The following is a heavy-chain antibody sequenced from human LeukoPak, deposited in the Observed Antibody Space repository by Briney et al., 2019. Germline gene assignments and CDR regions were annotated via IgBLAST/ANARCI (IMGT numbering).Heavy chain of an antibody. D-gene: IGHD1-26*01. CDR3: ASPRYSGRDPAC. CDR1: GFTFSTYS. V-gene: IGHV3-21*04. CDR2: ISSSSSYR. J-gene: IGHJ4*02. Sequence: PGGSLRLSCAASGFTFSTYSMNWVGQAPGKGLEWVSSISSSSSYRYYADSVKGRFTISRDNAKNSLYLQMNSLRAEDTAVYYCASPRYSGRDPACWGERTLLTVSS.